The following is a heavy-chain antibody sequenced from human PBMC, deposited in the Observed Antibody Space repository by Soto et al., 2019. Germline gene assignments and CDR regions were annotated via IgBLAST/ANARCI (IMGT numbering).Heavy chain of an antibody. CDR2: IWYDGSNK. J-gene: IGHJ6*03. CDR3: ARDVGKYYYGSGSYYGAPRYYMDV. V-gene: IGHV3-33*01. Sequence: GGSLRLSCAASGFTFSSYGMHWVRQAPGKGLEWVAVIWYDGSNKYYADSVKGRFTISRDNSKNTLYLQMNSLRAEDTAVYYCARDVGKYYYGSGSYYGAPRYYMDVWGKGTTVTVSS. CDR1: GFTFSSYG. D-gene: IGHD3-10*01.